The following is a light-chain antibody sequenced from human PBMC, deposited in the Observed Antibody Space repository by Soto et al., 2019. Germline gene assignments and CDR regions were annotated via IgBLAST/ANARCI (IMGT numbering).Light chain of an antibody. V-gene: IGLV2-11*01. Sequence: QSVLTQPRSVSGSPGQSVAISCAGTSSDVGGYNFVSWYQQYPGKAPKLIIYDVSKRPSGVPDRFSGSKTGNPASPTISGLQAEDEADYYCCSYAGTYTLWVFGGGTQLTVL. J-gene: IGLJ3*02. CDR1: SSDVGGYNF. CDR3: CSYAGTYTLWV. CDR2: DVS.